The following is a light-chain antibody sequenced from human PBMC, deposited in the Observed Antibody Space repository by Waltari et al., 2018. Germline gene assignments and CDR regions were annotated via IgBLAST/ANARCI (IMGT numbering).Light chain of an antibody. J-gene: IGKJ1*01. Sequence: VLTQSPGTLSLSPGEQATLSCRASQSVSNNYLLWYQQKPGQAPRVLIYGTSNRATGIPDRFSGSGSGTDFTLTISRLEPEDFAVYYCQQFVSSPRTFGQGTKVEFK. V-gene: IGKV3-20*01. CDR2: GTS. CDR3: QQFVSSPRT. CDR1: QSVSNNY.